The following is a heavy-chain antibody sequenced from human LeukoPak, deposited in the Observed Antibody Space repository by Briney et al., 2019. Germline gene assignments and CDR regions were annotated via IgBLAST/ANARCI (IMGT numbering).Heavy chain of an antibody. Sequence: PGRSLRLSCAASEFTFSSYGMHWVRQAPGKGLEWVAVISYDGSNKFYADSVKGRFTISRDNSKNTLYLQMNSLRAEDTAVYFCAKKKGGYCSSTSCYGWYFDLWGRGTLVTVSS. D-gene: IGHD2-2*01. CDR1: EFTFSSYG. J-gene: IGHJ2*01. CDR3: AKKKGGYCSSTSCYGWYFDL. V-gene: IGHV3-30*18. CDR2: ISYDGSNK.